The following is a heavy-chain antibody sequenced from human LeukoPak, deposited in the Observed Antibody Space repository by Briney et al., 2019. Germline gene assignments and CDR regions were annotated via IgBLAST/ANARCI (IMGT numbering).Heavy chain of an antibody. CDR2: IIPILGIA. J-gene: IGHJ5*02. CDR1: GGTFSSYA. Sequence: ASVKVSCKASGGTFSSYAISWVRQAPGQGLEWMGRIIPILGIANYAQKSQGRVTITADKSTSTAYMELSSLRSEDTAVYYCARDSYYYGSGSSPNWFDPWGQGTLVTVSS. D-gene: IGHD3-10*01. CDR3: ARDSYYYGSGSSPNWFDP. V-gene: IGHV1-69*04.